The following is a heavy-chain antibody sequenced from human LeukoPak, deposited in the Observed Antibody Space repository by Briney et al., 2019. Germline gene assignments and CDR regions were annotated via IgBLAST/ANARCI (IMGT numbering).Heavy chain of an antibody. D-gene: IGHD2-15*01. CDR2: ITGGGDTT. CDR3: AKQRSEVVVAATNY. V-gene: IGHV3-23*01. J-gene: IGHJ4*02. Sequence: GGSLRLSCAASGFTFNNYAMTWVRQAPGKGLEWVSSITGGGDTTYYADSVRGRFTISRDNSKNTLSVQMNSLRAEDTAVYYCAKQRSEVVVAATNYWGQGTLVTVSS. CDR1: GFTFNNYA.